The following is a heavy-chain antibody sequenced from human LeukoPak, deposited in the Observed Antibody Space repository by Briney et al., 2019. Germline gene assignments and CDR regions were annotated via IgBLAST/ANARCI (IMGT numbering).Heavy chain of an antibody. D-gene: IGHD1-26*01. V-gene: IGHV3-33*01. J-gene: IGHJ4*02. CDR1: GFTFSNSG. CDR2: IWDDGGSE. Sequence: GGSLRLSCAASGFTFSNSGVHWVRQAPGKGLEWVAIIWDDGGSEYYADSVKGRFTISRDNSKNTLYLQMHSLRAEDTAVYYCARDLEGVGATQGFDYWGQGTLVTVSS. CDR3: ARDLEGVGATQGFDY.